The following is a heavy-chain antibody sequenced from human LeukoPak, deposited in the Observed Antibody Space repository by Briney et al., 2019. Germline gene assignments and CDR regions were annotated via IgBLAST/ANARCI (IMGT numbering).Heavy chain of an antibody. D-gene: IGHD2-15*01. CDR3: ARDNGWSADF. CDR2: IKQDGSAK. Sequence: GGSLRLSCAASGFTVSSNYMSRVRQAPGKGLEWVANIKQDGSAKPYVDSVKGRFTISRDNAKNSLFLQMNSLRAEDTAVYYCARDNGWSADFWGQGTLVTVSS. J-gene: IGHJ4*02. V-gene: IGHV3-7*03. CDR1: GFTVSSNY.